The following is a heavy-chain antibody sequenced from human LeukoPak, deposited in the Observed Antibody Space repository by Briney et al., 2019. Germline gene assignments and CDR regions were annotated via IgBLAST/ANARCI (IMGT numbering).Heavy chain of an antibody. D-gene: IGHD2-2*01. CDR3: ASEVGGYYSSTSCPPGHDAFDI. J-gene: IGHJ3*02. Sequence: PSETLSLTCTVSGGSISSYYWSWIRQPAGKGLEWIGRIYTSGSTNYNPSLKSRVTMSVDTSKNQFSLKLSSVTAADTAVYYCASEVGGYYSSTSCPPGHDAFDIWGQGTMVTVSS. CDR2: IYTSGST. V-gene: IGHV4-4*07. CDR1: GGSISSYY.